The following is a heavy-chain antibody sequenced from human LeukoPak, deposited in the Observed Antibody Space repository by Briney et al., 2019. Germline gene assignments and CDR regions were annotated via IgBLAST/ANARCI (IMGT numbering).Heavy chain of an antibody. J-gene: IGHJ4*02. CDR2: ISWNSGSI. CDR3: AKDWSYDSSGYYDY. D-gene: IGHD3-22*01. Sequence: PGGSLRLSCAASGFTFDDYAMHWVRQAPGKGLEWVSGISWNSGSIGYADSVKGRFTISRDNAKNSLCLQMNSLRAEDMALYYCAKDWSYDSSGYYDYWGQGTLVTVSS. CDR1: GFTFDDYA. V-gene: IGHV3-9*03.